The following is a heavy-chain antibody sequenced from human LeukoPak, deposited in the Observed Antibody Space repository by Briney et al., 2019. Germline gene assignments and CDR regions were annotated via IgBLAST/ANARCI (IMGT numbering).Heavy chain of an antibody. CDR2: IIPILGIA. CDR1: GGIFSSYT. J-gene: IGHJ4*02. Sequence: SVKVSCKASGGIFSSYTISWVRQAPGQGLEWMGRIIPILGIANYAQKFQGRVTITADKSTSTAYMELSSLRSEDTAVYYCARDLRRYDFWSERGNFDYWGQGTLVTVSS. V-gene: IGHV1-69*04. CDR3: ARDLRRYDFWSERGNFDY. D-gene: IGHD3-3*01.